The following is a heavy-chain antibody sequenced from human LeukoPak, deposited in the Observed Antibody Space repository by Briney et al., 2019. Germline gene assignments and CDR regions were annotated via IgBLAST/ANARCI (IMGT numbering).Heavy chain of an antibody. J-gene: IGHJ4*02. CDR3: ARVFPAEDYFDY. V-gene: IGHV4-34*01. CDR1: GGSFSGYY. D-gene: IGHD2-2*01. CDR2: INHSGST. Sequence: KPSETLSLTCAVYGGSFSGYYWSWLRQPPGKGLEWLGEINHSGSTNYNPSLKSRVTISVDTSKNQFSLKLSSVTAADTAVYYCARVFPAEDYFDYWGQGTLVTVSS.